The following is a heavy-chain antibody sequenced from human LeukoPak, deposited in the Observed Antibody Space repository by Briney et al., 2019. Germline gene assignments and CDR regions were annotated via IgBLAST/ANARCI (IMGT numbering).Heavy chain of an antibody. J-gene: IGHJ4*02. CDR3: ARAGSGWYFDY. V-gene: IGHV3-48*02. D-gene: IGHD6-19*01. Sequence: PGGSLRLSCAASGVTFNMNWVRQTPGKGLEWVSYISGSSSRIYYADTVKARFTISRDKAKNSLYLQMNSLRDEDTGIYYCARAGSGWYFDYWGQGTLVTVSS. CDR1: GVTFN. CDR2: ISGSSSRI.